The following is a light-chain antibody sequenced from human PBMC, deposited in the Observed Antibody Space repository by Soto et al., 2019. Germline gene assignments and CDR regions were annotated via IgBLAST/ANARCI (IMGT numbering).Light chain of an antibody. J-gene: IGKJ3*01. CDR1: QSVSSW. Sequence: GDTVTIACRASQSVSSWLAWYQQKPGRAPRLLIYDASSLEDGVPSRFSGSGFGTEFTLTISGLQPDDFATYYCQQYQSYFLTFGPGTTVDMK. V-gene: IGKV1-5*01. CDR2: DAS. CDR3: QQYQSYFLT.